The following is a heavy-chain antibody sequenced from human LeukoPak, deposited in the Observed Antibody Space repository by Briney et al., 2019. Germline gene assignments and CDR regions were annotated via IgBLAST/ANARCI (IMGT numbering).Heavy chain of an antibody. Sequence: ASVKVSCKASGYTFTGYYMHWVRQAPGQGLEWMGWINPNSGGTNYAQKFQGRVTMTRDTSISTAYMELSRLRSDDTAVYYCARDYESGSYYLSAFDIWGQGTVVTVSS. J-gene: IGHJ3*02. V-gene: IGHV1-2*02. CDR1: GYTFTGYY. CDR2: INPNSGGT. D-gene: IGHD1-26*01. CDR3: ARDYESGSYYLSAFDI.